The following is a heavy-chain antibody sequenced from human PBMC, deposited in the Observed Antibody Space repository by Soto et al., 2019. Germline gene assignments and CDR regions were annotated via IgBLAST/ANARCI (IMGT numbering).Heavy chain of an antibody. J-gene: IGHJ6*03. V-gene: IGHV4-59*01. Sequence: SETLSLTCTVSGDSISRYYWSWIRQPPGKGLEWIGYIYYSGSTMFNPSLKSRVTISVDTSKNQFSLKLSSVAAADTAVYYCARQYCSTTSCYVGFYYMYVWGKGTMVTVSS. CDR2: IYYSGST. CDR1: GDSISRYY. D-gene: IGHD2-2*01. CDR3: ARQYCSTTSCYVGFYYMYV.